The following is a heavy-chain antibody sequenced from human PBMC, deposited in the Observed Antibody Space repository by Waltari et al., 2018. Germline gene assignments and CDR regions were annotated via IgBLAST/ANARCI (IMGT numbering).Heavy chain of an antibody. D-gene: IGHD6-19*01. Sequence: QVQLQESGPGLVKPSETLALTCAVSGYSISSGYYWGWNRQPPGKGLGWLGSIYHSGSTYYHPTLKSRVTISVDTSNIQFSLKLSSVTAADTAVYYCARTGYSSGRFDYWGQGTLVTVSS. CDR2: IYHSGST. V-gene: IGHV4-38-2*01. J-gene: IGHJ4*02. CDR3: ARTGYSSGRFDY. CDR1: GYSISSGYY.